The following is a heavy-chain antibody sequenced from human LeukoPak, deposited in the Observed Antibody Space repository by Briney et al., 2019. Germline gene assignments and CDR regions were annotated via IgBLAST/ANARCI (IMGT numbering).Heavy chain of an antibody. J-gene: IGHJ5*02. CDR3: ALRRDWLAYNWFDP. D-gene: IGHD3-9*01. V-gene: IGHV2-5*01. CDR1: GFSLSTSGVG. Sequence: SGPTLVNPTQTLTLTCTFSGFSLSTSGVGVGWIRQPPGKALEWLALIYWNDDKRYSPSLKSRLTITKDTSKNQVVLTMTNMDPVDTATYYCALRRDWLAYNWFDPWGQGTLVTVSS. CDR2: IYWNDDK.